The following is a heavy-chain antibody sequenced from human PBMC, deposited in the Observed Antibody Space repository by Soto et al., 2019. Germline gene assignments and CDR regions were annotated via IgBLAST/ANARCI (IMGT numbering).Heavy chain of an antibody. CDR3: AREDDILTGYSLDY. V-gene: IGHV1-2*04. CDR2: INPNSGGT. Sequence: QVQLVQSGAEVKKPGASVKVSCKASGYTFTGYYLHWVRQAPGQGLEWMGWINPNSGGTNYAQKFRGWVTRTRDTSISTAYMELSRLRSDDTAVYYCAREDDILTGYSLDYWGQGTLVTVSS. D-gene: IGHD3-9*01. CDR1: GYTFTGYY. J-gene: IGHJ4*02.